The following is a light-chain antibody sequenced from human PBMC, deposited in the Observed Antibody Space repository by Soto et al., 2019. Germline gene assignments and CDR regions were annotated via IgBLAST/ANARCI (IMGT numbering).Light chain of an antibody. CDR3: QVWDSSSDHVV. J-gene: IGLJ2*01. CDR2: DHD. V-gene: IGLV1-51*01. CDR1: SSNIGTNY. Sequence: QSVLTQPPSVSAAPGQEVTISCSGSSSNIGTNYISWYQQLPGTAPKLLIYDHDKRPSGIPDRFSGSKSGTSATLAISRVEAGDEADYYCQVWDSSSDHVVFGGGTKLTVL.